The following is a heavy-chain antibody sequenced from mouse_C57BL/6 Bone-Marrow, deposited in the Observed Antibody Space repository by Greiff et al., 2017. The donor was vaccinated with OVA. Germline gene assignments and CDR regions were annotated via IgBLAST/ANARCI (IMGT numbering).Heavy chain of an antibody. J-gene: IGHJ1*03. V-gene: IGHV14-4*01. CDR2: IDPETGDT. Sequence: EVQLQESGAELVRPGASVKLSCTASGFNIKDDYMHWVKQRPEQGLEWIGWIDPETGDTEYASKFQGKATITADTSSNTAYLQLSSLTSEDTAVYYCTRGFYSKRYFDVWGTGTTVTVSS. CDR1: GFNIKDDY. D-gene: IGHD2-5*01. CDR3: TRGFYSKRYFDV.